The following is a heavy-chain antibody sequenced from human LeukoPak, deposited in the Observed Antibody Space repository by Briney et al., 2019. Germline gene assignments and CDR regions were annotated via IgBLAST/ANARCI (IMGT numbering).Heavy chain of an antibody. J-gene: IGHJ5*02. Sequence: ASVKVSCKASGYTFTGYYMHWVRQAPGQGLEWMGWINPNSGGTNYAQKFQGRFTMTRDTSISTAYMELSRLRSDDTAVYYCARGSIAARRLWFDPWGQGTLVTVSS. CDR1: GYTFTGYY. D-gene: IGHD6-6*01. CDR2: INPNSGGT. CDR3: ARGSIAARRLWFDP. V-gene: IGHV1-2*02.